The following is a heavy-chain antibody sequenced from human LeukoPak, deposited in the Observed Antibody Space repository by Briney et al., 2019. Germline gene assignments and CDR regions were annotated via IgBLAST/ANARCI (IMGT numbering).Heavy chain of an antibody. Sequence: GGSLRLSRAASGFTYTAYSFYSVRPAPGERRWWGAVVSYDGSIKYYADSVKRRFTISRDNSKNTVYLQMNSLRAEDTAVYYCARDRLRGGLGAFGIWGQGTMVTVSS. V-gene: IGHV3-30-3*01. J-gene: IGHJ3*02. CDR3: ARDRLRGGLGAFGI. CDR1: GFTYTAYS. CDR2: VSYDGSIK. D-gene: IGHD3-16*01.